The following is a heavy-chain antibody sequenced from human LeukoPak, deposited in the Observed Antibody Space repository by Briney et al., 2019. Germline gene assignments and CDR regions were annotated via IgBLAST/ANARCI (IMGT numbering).Heavy chain of an antibody. CDR3: AKRIAVAGKPLEY. D-gene: IGHD6-19*01. V-gene: IGHV4-34*01. CDR1: GGSFSGYY. Sequence: SETLSLTCAVYGGSFSGYYWSWIRQPPGKGLEWIGEINHSGSTNYNPSLKSRVTISVDTSKNQFSLKPSSVTAADTAVYYCAKRIAVAGKPLEYWGQGTLVTVSS. CDR2: INHSGST. J-gene: IGHJ4*02.